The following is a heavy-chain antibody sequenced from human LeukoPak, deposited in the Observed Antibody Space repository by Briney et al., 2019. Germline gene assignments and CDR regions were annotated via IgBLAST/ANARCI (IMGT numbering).Heavy chain of an antibody. D-gene: IGHD3-3*01. CDR2: IYHSGST. CDR1: GGSISRSNW. CDR3: AREDYDDSGAWYFDL. V-gene: IGHV4-4*02. J-gene: IGHJ2*01. Sequence: SETLSLTCAVSGGSISRSNWWGWLRQPPGKGLEWIGEIYHSGSTNYNPSLKSRVTISVDKSKNQFSLKLSSVTAADTAVYYCAREDYDDSGAWYFDLWGRGTLVTVSS.